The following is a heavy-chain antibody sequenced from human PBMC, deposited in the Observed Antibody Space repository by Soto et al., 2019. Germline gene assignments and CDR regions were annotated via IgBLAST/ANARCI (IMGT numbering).Heavy chain of an antibody. D-gene: IGHD4-17*01. CDR3: ARSRYYGDPRLAYYYGMDV. Sequence: GGSLRLSCAASGFTFSSYGMHWVRQAPGKGLEWVAVIWYDGSNKYYADSVKGRFTISRDNSKNTLYLQMNSLRAEDTAVYYCARSRYYGDPRLAYYYGMDVWGQGTTVTVSS. J-gene: IGHJ6*02. CDR2: IWYDGSNK. CDR1: GFTFSSYG. V-gene: IGHV3-33*01.